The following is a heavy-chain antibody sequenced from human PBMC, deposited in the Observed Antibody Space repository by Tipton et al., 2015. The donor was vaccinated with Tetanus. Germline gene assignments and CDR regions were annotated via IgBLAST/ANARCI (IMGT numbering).Heavy chain of an antibody. D-gene: IGHD3-3*01. CDR2: ILYGKST. Sequence: TLSLTCTVSGASINAGGCLWTWVRQQPGKGLEYIGYILYGKSTHYNPSLKSRVSMSADPAKNQFSLRLTSVTAADTAVYYCARIHDYWSGYFDFWGQGTPVTVSP. J-gene: IGHJ4*02. CDR3: ARIHDYWSGYFDF. V-gene: IGHV4-31*03. CDR1: GASINAGGCL.